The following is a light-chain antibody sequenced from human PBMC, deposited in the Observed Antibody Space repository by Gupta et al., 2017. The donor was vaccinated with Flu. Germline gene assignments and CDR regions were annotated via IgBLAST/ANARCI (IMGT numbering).Light chain of an antibody. CDR2: DDR. CDR1: EIGVKS. J-gene: IGLJ3*02. Sequence: SFVLTQPPSVSVAPGQTARLACGGNEIGVKSVHWYQQKPGQAPVLVVYDDRDRPSGIPERFSGSNSGNTATLTISRVEARDEADYYCQLWDSSSYVVFGGGTKLTVL. CDR3: QLWDSSSYVV. V-gene: IGLV3-21*02.